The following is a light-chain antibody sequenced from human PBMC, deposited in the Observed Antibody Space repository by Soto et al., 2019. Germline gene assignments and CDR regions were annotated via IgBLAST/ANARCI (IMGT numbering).Light chain of an antibody. J-gene: IGLJ1*01. CDR1: NSNIGSDI. CDR2: TTN. Sequence: QSVLTQPPSASGTPGQRATISCCGSNSNIGSDIVNCYQLLPGAAPEVLINTTNQRPSGVPERFSGSKSGTSASLAISGLQSEDEANSSCATWDGGLSGPLVFGTGTKVT. V-gene: IGLV1-44*01. CDR3: ATWDGGLSGPLV.